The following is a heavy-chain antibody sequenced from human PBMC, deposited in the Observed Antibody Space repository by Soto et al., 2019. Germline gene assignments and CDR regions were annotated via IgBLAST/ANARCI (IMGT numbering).Heavy chain of an antibody. D-gene: IGHD3-22*01. V-gene: IGHV3-30*18. CDR2: ISYDGSNK. CDR1: GFTFSRYG. J-gene: IGHJ5*02. Sequence: VRSLRLSCAASGFTFSRYGMHWVRQAPGKGLEWVAIISYDGSNKYYADSVKGRFTISRDDSKNTLYLQMNSLRAEDTAVYYCAKDGEALYYYDTSGPKTWFDPWGLGTLVTVSS. CDR3: AKDGEALYYYDTSGPKTWFDP.